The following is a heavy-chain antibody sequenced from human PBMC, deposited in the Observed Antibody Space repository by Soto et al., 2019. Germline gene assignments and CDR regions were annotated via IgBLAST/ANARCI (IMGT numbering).Heavy chain of an antibody. CDR3: TRDIVVVPAVPSYYMDV. J-gene: IGHJ6*03. D-gene: IGHD2-2*01. V-gene: IGHV3-49*03. CDR2: IRSKAYGGTT. Sequence: GGSLRLSCTASGFTFGDYAMSWFRQAPGKGLEWVGFIRSKAYGGTTEYAASVKGRFTISRDDSKSIAYLQMNSLKTEDTAVYYCTRDIVVVPAVPSYYMDVWGKGTTVTVSS. CDR1: GFTFGDYA.